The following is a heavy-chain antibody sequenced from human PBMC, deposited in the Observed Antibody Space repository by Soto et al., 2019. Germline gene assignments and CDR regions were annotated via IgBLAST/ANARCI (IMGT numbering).Heavy chain of an antibody. V-gene: IGHV5-10-1*01. CDR3: ARSDCSSTSCYRIVDYSYYYGMDV. CDR1: GYSFTSYW. Sequence: GESLKISCKGSGYSFTSYWISWVRQMPGKGLEWMGRIDPSDSYTNYSPSFQGHVTISADKSISTAYLQWSSLKASDTAMYYCARSDCSSTSCYRIVDYSYYYGMDVWGQGTTVTVSS. D-gene: IGHD2-2*01. CDR2: IDPSDSYT. J-gene: IGHJ6*02.